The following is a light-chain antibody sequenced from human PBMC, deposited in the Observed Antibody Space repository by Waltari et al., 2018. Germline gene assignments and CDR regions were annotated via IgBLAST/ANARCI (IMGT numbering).Light chain of an antibody. CDR3: QQANTFPLT. V-gene: IGKV1-5*03. J-gene: IGKJ4*01. Sequence: DIQMTQSPSTLSASVGDRVTITCRASQSISNWLAWYHQKPGKAPKLLIYKASSLESGVPSRFSGSGSGTEFTLTISSLQPDDFATYYCQQANTFPLTFGGGSKVEMK. CDR1: QSISNW. CDR2: KAS.